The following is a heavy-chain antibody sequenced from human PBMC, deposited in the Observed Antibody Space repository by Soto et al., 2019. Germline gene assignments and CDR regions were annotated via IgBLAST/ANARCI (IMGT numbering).Heavy chain of an antibody. CDR1: GDSFSRDSAA. D-gene: IGHD5-12*01. CDR3: ARGSWDDVSGHYYIDV. CDR2: IYYRSKWLN. V-gene: IGHV6-1*01. Sequence: SQPLRLTCASFGDSFSRDSAAWNWIRQNPSRGLEWLGRIYYRSKWLNTYEVSVNSRITISPDTSKNQFSLQLSSVTPEDTAVYYCARGSWDDVSGHYYIDVWDEGTTVTAP. J-gene: IGHJ6*03.